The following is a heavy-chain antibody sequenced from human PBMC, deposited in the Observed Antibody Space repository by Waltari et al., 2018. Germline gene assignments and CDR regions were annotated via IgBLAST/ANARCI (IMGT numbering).Heavy chain of an antibody. CDR3: ARAYGGGTYYYYGMDV. CDR1: GFTFSSYE. J-gene: IGHJ6*02. V-gene: IGHV3-48*03. CDR2: ISSSGSTI. D-gene: IGHD2-21*01. Sequence: EVQLVESGGGLVQPGVSLRLSCAASGFTFSSYEMNWVRQAPGKGLEWVSYISSSGSTIYYADSVKGRFTISRDNAKNSLYLQMNSLRAEDTAVYYCARAYGGGTYYYYGMDVWGQGTTVTVSS.